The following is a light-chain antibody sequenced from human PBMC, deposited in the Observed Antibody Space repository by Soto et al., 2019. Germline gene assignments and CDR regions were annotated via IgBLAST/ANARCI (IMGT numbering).Light chain of an antibody. CDR3: QQYGSSLT. CDR2: GAS. Sequence: DIVMTQSPLSLPVTPVEPASISFRASKSVSNYLAWYQQKSGQAPRLLIYGASSRASGIPDRFSGSGSGTDFTLTISRVEPEDFAVYYCQQYGSSLTFGLGTKVDIK. CDR1: KSVSNY. J-gene: IGKJ1*01. V-gene: IGKV3-20*01.